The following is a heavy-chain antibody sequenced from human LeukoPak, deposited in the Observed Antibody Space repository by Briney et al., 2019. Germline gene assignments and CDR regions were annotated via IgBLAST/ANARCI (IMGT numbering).Heavy chain of an antibody. CDR2: IYYSGST. V-gene: IGHV4-39*01. CDR3: ARLGGSNYYYGMDV. CDR1: GGSISSSSYY. J-gene: IGHJ6*02. D-gene: IGHD4-11*01. Sequence: SETLSLTCTVSGGSISSSSYYWGWIRQPPGKGLEWIGNIYYSGSTNLNSSLKSRVTISVDTSKNQFSLKLSSVTAADTAVYYCARLGGSNYYYGMDVWGQGTTVTVSS.